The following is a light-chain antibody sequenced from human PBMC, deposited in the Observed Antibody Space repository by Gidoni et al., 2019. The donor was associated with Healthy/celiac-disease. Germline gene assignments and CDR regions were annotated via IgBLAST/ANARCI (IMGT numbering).Light chain of an antibody. Sequence: EIVMTQPPATLAVSPGDRATLSCRASQSVSSNLAWYQQKPGQAPRLLIYGASTRATGIPARFSGSGSGTEFTLTISSLQSEDFAVYYCQQYNNWLMYTFGQGTKLEIK. J-gene: IGKJ2*01. CDR1: QSVSSN. CDR2: GAS. CDR3: QQYNNWLMYT. V-gene: IGKV3-15*01.